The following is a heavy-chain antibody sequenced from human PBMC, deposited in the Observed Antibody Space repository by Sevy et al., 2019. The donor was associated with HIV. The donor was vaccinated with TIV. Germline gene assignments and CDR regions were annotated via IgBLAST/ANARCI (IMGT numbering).Heavy chain of an antibody. Sequence: SETLSLTCIVSGASISNTAYYWGWIRQSPGKGLEWIASIRHGGYTFYNPSLKSRVTISADTSKNQFFLKLTSVSAADTSIYYCVGPKLTYTNGWHYFDYWGQGTVVTVSS. CDR2: IRHGGYT. J-gene: IGHJ4*02. CDR3: VGPKLTYTNGWHYFDY. V-gene: IGHV4-39*01. D-gene: IGHD2-8*01. CDR1: GASISNTAYY.